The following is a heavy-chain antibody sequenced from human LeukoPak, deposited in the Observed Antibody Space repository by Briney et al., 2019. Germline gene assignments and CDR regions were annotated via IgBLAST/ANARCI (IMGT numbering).Heavy chain of an antibody. J-gene: IGHJ4*02. V-gene: IGHV1-69*13. Sequence: GASVKVSCKASGGTFSSYAISWVRQAPGQGLEWMGGIIPIFGTANYAQKFQGRVTITADESTSTAYMELSSLRSEDTAVYYCASESPAAIPPRSGYWGQGTLVTVSS. CDR3: ASESPAAIPPRSGY. D-gene: IGHD2-2*02. CDR1: GGTFSSYA. CDR2: IIPIFGTA.